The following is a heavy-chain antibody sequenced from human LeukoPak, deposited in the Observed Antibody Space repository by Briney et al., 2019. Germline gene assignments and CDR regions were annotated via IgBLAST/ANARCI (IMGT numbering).Heavy chain of an antibody. CDR3: ARDEDSGGYYYYFDF. CDR1: GYTFTGFY. D-gene: IGHD3-22*01. V-gene: IGHV1-18*01. Sequence: ASVKVSCKASGYTFTGFYIHWVRQAPGQGLEWMGWISAYNGNTNYAQKLQGRVTMTTDTSTSTAYMELRSLRSDDTAVYYCARDEDSGGYYYYFDFWGHGTLVTVSS. J-gene: IGHJ4*01. CDR2: ISAYNGNT.